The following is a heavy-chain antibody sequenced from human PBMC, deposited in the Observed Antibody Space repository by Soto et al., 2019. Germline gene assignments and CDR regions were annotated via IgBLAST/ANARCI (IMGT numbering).Heavy chain of an antibody. CDR3: ARGGGTTPTDYYDGMDV. J-gene: IGHJ6*02. V-gene: IGHV1-69*01. Sequence: QVQLVQSGAEVKKPGSSVKVSCKASGGTVSSYAISWVRQAPGQGLEWMGGIIPIFGTANYAQKFQGRVTITADESTSTAYMELSSLRSEDTAVYYCARGGGTTPTDYYDGMDVWGQGTTVTVSS. CDR2: IIPIFGTA. D-gene: IGHD1-7*01. CDR1: GGTVSSYA.